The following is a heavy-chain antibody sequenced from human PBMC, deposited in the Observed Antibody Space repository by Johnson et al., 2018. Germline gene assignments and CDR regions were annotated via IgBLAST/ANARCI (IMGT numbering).Heavy chain of an antibody. CDR1: GFTFSSYA. CDR2: ISYDGSNK. Sequence: QVQLVESGGGLVQPGGSLRLSCAASGFTFSSYAMHWVRQAPGKGLEWVAVISYDGSNKYYADSVKGRFTISRDNSKNTLYLQMNSLRAEDTAVYYCAKDLWQLVKPDVWGKGTTVTVSS. CDR3: AKDLWQLVKPDV. J-gene: IGHJ6*04. D-gene: IGHD6-13*01. V-gene: IGHV3-30-3*01.